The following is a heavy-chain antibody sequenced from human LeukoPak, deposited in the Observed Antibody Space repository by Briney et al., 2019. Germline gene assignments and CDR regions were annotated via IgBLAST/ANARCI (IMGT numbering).Heavy chain of an antibody. CDR2: INPSGGST. J-gene: IGHJ4*02. V-gene: IGHV1-46*01. CDR1: GYTFTSYY. D-gene: IGHD5-18*01. CDR3: ARGRYSYGHFDY. Sequence: GASVKVSCKASGYTFTSYYMHWVRQAPGQGLEWVGVINPSGGSTGYAQKFQGRVTMTRVTSTSTVYMELSSLRSEDTAVYYCARGRYSYGHFDYWGQGTLVTVSS.